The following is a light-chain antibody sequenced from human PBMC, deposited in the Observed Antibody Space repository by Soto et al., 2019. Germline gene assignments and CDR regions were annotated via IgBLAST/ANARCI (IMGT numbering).Light chain of an antibody. CDR1: QSISGY. V-gene: IGKV1-39*02. J-gene: IGKJ5*01. CDR2: AAS. Sequence: DIQMTQSPSSLSASLGDRVTITCRASQSISGYLNWYQQKPGKAPKLLIYAASSLQSGVPSRFSGSGSGTDFTLTISSLHSEDFAVYYCQPYTTWPPTPLAQGTRLEIK. CDR3: QPYTTWPPTP.